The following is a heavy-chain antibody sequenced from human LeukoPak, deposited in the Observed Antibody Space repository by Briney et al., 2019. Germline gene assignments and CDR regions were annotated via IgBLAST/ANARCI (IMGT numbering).Heavy chain of an antibody. CDR1: GYTFTGYY. Sequence: ASVKVSCKASGYTFTGYYLHWVRQAPGQGLEWMGWINPGSGGTNYAQKFQGRVTMTRDTSISTAYMELSRLRSDDTAVYYCARSNDVNLFGYWGQGSLVTVPS. CDR3: ARSNDVNLFGY. D-gene: IGHD1-1*01. V-gene: IGHV1-2*02. J-gene: IGHJ4*02. CDR2: INPGSGGT.